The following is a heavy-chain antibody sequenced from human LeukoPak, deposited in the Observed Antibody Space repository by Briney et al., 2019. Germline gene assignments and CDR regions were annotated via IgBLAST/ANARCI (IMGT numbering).Heavy chain of an antibody. D-gene: IGHD1/OR15-1a*01. V-gene: IGHV3-21*01. J-gene: IGHJ4*02. CDR3: AKDSPSRTATTEVPVDC. Sequence: PGGSLRLSCAASGFRFRDYTMNWVRRASGKGLEWLASISSSSSYIYFADSVRGRFTISRDNAKNSLYLRMNSLRAEDTAVYYCAKDSPSRTATTEVPVDCWGQGTLVTVSS. CDR1: GFRFRDYT. CDR2: ISSSSSYI.